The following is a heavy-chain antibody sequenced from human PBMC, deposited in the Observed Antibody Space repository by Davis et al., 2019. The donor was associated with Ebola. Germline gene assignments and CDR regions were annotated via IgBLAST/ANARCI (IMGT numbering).Heavy chain of an antibody. CDR1: GYTFTSYW. J-gene: IGHJ4*02. Sequence: KVSCKGSGYTFTSYWIAWVRQVPGKGLEWMGIIYPGDSDTRYSPSFRGQVTISADKSFSTAYLQWSGLKASDTAMYYCARMGKSYYDSLWDYWGQGTLVTVSS. CDR2: IYPGDSDT. D-gene: IGHD3-10*01. CDR3: ARMGKSYYDSLWDY. V-gene: IGHV5-51*01.